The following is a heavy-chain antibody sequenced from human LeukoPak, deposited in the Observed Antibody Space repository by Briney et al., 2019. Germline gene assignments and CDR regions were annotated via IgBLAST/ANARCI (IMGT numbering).Heavy chain of an antibody. D-gene: IGHD3-3*01. J-gene: IGHJ4*02. CDR3: AKDLNYDFWSGLGN. CDR2: ISYDGTNK. Sequence: GGSLRLSCAVSGFTFSSYGMHWVRQAPGKGLEWMAVISYDGTNKYYADSVKGRFTISRDNSKNTLYLQMNSLRAEDTAVYYCAKDLNYDFWSGLGNWGQGTLVTVSS. V-gene: IGHV3-30*18. CDR1: GFTFSSYG.